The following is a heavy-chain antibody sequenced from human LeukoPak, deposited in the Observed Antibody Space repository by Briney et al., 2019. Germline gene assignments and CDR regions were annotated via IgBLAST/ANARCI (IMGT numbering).Heavy chain of an antibody. D-gene: IGHD6-13*01. CDR3: AKDRGVRVAVTGSSLFDD. CDR1: GFTFSSYA. CDR2: ISGSAGST. J-gene: IGHJ4*02. Sequence: GGSLRLSCAASGFTFSSYAMSWVRQAPGKGLEWVSAISGSAGSTYYADSVKGRFTISRDNSKNTLSLQMSSLRAEDTAVYYCAKDRGVRVAVTGSSLFDDWGQGILVTVSS. V-gene: IGHV3-23*01.